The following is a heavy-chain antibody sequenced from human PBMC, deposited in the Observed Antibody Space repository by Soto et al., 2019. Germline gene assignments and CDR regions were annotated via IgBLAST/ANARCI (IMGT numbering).Heavy chain of an antibody. CDR3: AKADGYDSRVNFQH. CDR1: GFTFDDYA. J-gene: IGHJ1*01. Sequence: EVQLVESGGGLVQPGRSLRLSCAASGFTFDDYAMHWVRQAPGKGLEWVSGISWNSGSIGYADSVKGRFTISRDNAKNSLYVQMNSLRAEDTALYYWAKADGYDSRVNFQHWGQGNLVTVS. D-gene: IGHD3-22*01. CDR2: ISWNSGSI. V-gene: IGHV3-9*01.